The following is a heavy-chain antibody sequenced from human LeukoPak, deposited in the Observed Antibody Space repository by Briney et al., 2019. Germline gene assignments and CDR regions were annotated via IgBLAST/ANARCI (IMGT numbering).Heavy chain of an antibody. V-gene: IGHV1-69*13. CDR3: ARAGPPSRDYYYYMDV. CDR1: GGTFSSNA. CDR2: TIPVYGTT. J-gene: IGHJ6*03. Sequence: ASVKVSCKASGGTFSSNAISWVQQAPGQGLEWMGGTIPVYGTTNYAQKFQGRVTITADESTGTVYMELNTLRSEDTAVYYCARAGPPSRDYYYYMDVWGTGTMVTVAS.